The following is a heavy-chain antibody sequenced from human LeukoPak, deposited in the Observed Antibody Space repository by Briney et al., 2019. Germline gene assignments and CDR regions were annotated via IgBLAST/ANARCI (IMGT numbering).Heavy chain of an antibody. J-gene: IGHJ3*02. D-gene: IGHD3-22*01. Sequence: PGGSLRLSCAASGFTVSSNYMSWVRQAPGKGLEWVSVIYSGGSTYYADSVKGRFTISRDNSKNTLYLQMNSLRAEDTAVYYCARDVMIVVGCDAFDIWGQGTMVTVSS. V-gene: IGHV3-66*01. CDR3: ARDVMIVVGCDAFDI. CDR1: GFTVSSNY. CDR2: IYSGGST.